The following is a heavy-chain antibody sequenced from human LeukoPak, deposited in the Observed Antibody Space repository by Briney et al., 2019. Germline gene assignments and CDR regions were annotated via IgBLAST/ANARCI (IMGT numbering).Heavy chain of an antibody. CDR2: ISSDGSSS. J-gene: IGHJ4*02. D-gene: IGHD1-1*01. V-gene: IGHV3-74*01. CDR1: GFTFSSFG. Sequence: GGSLRLSCAASGFTFSSFGMHWVRQVPGKGLLWVSRISSDGSSSIYADSVKGRFTISRDNAKNTLYLQMNSLRAEDTAVYYCARMATAFDYWGQGTLVTVSS. CDR3: ARMATAFDY.